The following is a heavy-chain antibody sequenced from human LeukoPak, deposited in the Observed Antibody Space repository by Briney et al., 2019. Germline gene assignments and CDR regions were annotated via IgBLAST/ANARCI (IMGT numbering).Heavy chain of an antibody. CDR2: ISSSSSYI. J-gene: IGHJ4*02. D-gene: IGHD4-17*01. Sequence: GGSLRLSCAASGFTFSNYIVNWVRQAPGEGLEWVSSISSSSSYIYYADSVKGRFTISRDNAKNSVYLQMNSLRAEDTAVYYCVDGDYLEDYWGQGTMVTVSS. CDR3: VDGDYLEDY. CDR1: GFTFSNYI. V-gene: IGHV3-21*01.